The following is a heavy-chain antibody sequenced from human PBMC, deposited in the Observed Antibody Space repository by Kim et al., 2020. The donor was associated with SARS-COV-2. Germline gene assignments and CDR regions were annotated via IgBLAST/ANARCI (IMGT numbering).Heavy chain of an antibody. CDR2: INHSGST. CDR3: ARGRRVGMDV. CDR1: GGSFSGYY. Sequence: SETLSLTCAVYGGSFSGYYWSWIRQPPGKGLEWIGEINHSGSTNYNPSLKSRVTISVDTSKNQFSLKLSSVTAADTAVYYCARGRRVGMDVWGQGTTVTVSS. V-gene: IGHV4-34*01. D-gene: IGHD6-13*01. J-gene: IGHJ6*02.